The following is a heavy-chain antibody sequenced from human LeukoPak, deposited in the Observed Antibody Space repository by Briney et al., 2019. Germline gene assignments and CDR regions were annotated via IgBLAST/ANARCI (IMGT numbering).Heavy chain of an antibody. CDR1: GFTFDDYA. CDR2: ISWNSGSI. D-gene: IGHD3-16*01. CDR3: AKDMGGPQPYYYYYGMDV. J-gene: IGHJ6*02. Sequence: GRSLRLSCAASGFTFDDYAMHWVRQAPGKGLEWVSGISWNSGSIGYADSVKGRFTISRDNAKNSLYPQMNSLRAEDTALYYCAKDMGGPQPYYYYYGMDVWGQGTTVTVSS. V-gene: IGHV3-9*01.